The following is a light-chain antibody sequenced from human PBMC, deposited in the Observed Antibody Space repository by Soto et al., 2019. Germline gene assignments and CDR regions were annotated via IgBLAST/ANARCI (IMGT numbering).Light chain of an antibody. CDR1: SSDIGHYNY. J-gene: IGLJ1*01. CDR2: EVS. V-gene: IGLV2-14*01. CDR3: STYTSSSTYV. Sequence: QSALTQPASVSGSPGQSITISCTGTSSDIGHYNYVSWCQQHPGKAPKLMIYEVSNRPSGVSNRFSGSKSGNTASLTISGLQPEDEADYYCSTYTSSSTYVFGTGTKLT.